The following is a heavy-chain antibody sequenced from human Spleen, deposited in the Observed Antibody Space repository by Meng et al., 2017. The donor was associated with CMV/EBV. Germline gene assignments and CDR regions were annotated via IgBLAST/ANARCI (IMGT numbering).Heavy chain of an antibody. CDR3: ARGRWSGYDY. CDR1: GYSISSAYY. J-gene: IGHJ4*02. CDR2: FFDSGST. D-gene: IGHD5-12*01. Sequence: SETLSLTCTVSGYSISSAYYWGWIRQPPGKGLEWIGSFFDSGSTHYNPSLKSRVIISVDMSKNQFSLKLSSVTAADTAVYYCARGRWSGYDYWGRGTLVTVSS. V-gene: IGHV4-38-2*02.